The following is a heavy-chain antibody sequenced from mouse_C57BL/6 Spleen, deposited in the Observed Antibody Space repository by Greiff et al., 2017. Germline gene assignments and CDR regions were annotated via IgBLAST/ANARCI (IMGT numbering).Heavy chain of an antibody. J-gene: IGHJ3*01. D-gene: IGHD2-4*01. Sequence: VQLQQPGAELVRPGTSVKLSCKASGYTFTSYWMHWVKQRPGQGLEWIGVIDPSDSYTNYNQKFKGKATLTVDTSSSTAYMQLSSLTSEDSAVYYCARGDDYDNFFAYGGQGTLVTVSA. CDR2: IDPSDSYT. CDR3: ARGDDYDNFFAY. CDR1: GYTFTSYW. V-gene: IGHV1-59*01.